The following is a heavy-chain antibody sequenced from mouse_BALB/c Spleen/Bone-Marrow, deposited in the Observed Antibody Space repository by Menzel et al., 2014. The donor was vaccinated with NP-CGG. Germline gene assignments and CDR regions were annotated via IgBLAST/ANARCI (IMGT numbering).Heavy chain of an antibody. CDR1: GFSLTVYG. V-gene: IGHV2-6-7*01. CDR3: AREGNYFDY. J-gene: IGHJ2*01. Sequence: QVQLQQSGPGLVAPSQSLSITCTVSGFSLTVYGVNWVRQPPGKGLEWLGMTWGDGITDYNSAFKSRLSISKDDSKSQVFLKMNSLQTDDTAKYYCAREGNYFDYWGQGTTLTVSS. D-gene: IGHD2-1*01. CDR2: TWGDGIT.